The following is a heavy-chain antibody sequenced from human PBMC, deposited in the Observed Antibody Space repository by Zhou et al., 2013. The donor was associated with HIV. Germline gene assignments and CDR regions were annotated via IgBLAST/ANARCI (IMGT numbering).Heavy chain of an antibody. CDR1: GYTFTGYY. Sequence: QVQLVQSGAEVKKPGASVKVSCKASGYTFTGYYMHWVRQAPGQGLEWMGWINPNSGGTNYAQKFQGRVTMTRDTSISTAYMELSRLRSDDTAVYYCARDQGYYDYVWGSYRYDAFDIWGQGTMVTVSS. CDR3: ARDQGYYDYVWGSYRYDAFDI. CDR2: INPNSGGT. V-gene: IGHV1-2*02. J-gene: IGHJ3*02. D-gene: IGHD3-16*02.